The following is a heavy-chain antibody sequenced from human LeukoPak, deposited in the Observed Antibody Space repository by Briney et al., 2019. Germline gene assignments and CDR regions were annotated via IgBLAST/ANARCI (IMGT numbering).Heavy chain of an antibody. J-gene: IGHJ4*02. CDR3: AKDSVLCGSTSCYTSDY. CDR2: ISGSGGST. CDR1: GFTFSSYA. V-gene: IGHV3-23*01. D-gene: IGHD2-2*02. Sequence: GGSLRLSCAASGFTFSSYAMSWVRQAPGKGLEWVSAISGSGGSTYYADSVKGRFTISRDNSKNTLYLQMNSLRAEDTAVYYCAKDSVLCGSTSCYTSDYWGQGTLVTVSS.